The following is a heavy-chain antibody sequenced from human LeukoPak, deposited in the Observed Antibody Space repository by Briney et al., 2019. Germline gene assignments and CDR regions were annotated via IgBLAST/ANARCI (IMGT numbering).Heavy chain of an antibody. CDR1: GFTFSTYW. J-gene: IGHJ4*02. D-gene: IGHD3-16*01. V-gene: IGHV3-7*01. CDR2: IKQDGSER. CDR3: ARDRGSYSDY. Sequence: GGSLRLSCAVSGFTFSTYWMSRVRQAPGKGLEWVANIKQDGSERYYVDSVKGRFTISRDNAKNSLYLQMISLRAEDTAAYYCARDRGSYSDYWGQGTLVTVSS.